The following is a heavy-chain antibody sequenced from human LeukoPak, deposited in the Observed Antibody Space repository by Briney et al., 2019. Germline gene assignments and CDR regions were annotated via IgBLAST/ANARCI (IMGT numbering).Heavy chain of an antibody. D-gene: IGHD1-1*01. CDR3: AKGFSAGTMDY. V-gene: IGHV3-30*18. CDR1: AFIFKNYA. Sequence: GGSLRLSCAASAFIFKNYAMHWVRQPPGKGLEWVAVISYHGSNQYYIDSVKGRFTISRDNSKDTVYLQMNSLRPDDTAVYYCAKGFSAGTMDYWGQGTLVTVSS. J-gene: IGHJ4*02. CDR2: ISYHGSNQ.